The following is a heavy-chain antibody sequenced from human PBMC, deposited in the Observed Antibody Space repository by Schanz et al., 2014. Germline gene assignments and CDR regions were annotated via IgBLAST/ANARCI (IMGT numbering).Heavy chain of an antibody. CDR3: ARDHQWLARYYMDV. Sequence: EVHLLESGGGLVQPGGSLRLSCAASGFTFSNHALSWVRQAPGKGLEWVSYISSSSSYTNYADSVKGRFTISRDNSKNTLYLQMNSLRAEDTAVYYCARDHQWLARYYMDVWGKGTTVTVSS. CDR1: GFTFSNHA. CDR2: ISSSSSYT. V-gene: IGHV3-48*01. J-gene: IGHJ6*03. D-gene: IGHD6-19*01.